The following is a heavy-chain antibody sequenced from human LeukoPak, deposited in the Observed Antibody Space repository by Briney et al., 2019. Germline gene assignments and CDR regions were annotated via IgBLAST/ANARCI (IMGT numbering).Heavy chain of an antibody. J-gene: IGHJ4*02. CDR3: ARWEIRGTAHQPDY. CDR2: IKEDGSQK. V-gene: IGHV3-7*01. D-gene: IGHD1-7*01. CDR1: GFTLSNHW. Sequence: PGGSLRLSCAASGFTLSNHWMSWVRQAPGKGLEWVANIKEDGSQKYYLDSVKGRFTISRDNAKNSMYLQMNSLRAEDTAVYYCARWEIRGTAHQPDYWGQGTLVTVSS.